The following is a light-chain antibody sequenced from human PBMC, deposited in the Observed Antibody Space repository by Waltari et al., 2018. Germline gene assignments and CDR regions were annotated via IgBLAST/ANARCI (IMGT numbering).Light chain of an antibody. CDR1: KVGDTN. CDR2: QDN. V-gene: IGLV3-1*01. J-gene: IGLJ3*02. CDR3: QSWDTNTQVV. Sequence: SQKLTQPASLSVAPGPTAPLSCSADKVGDTNVSWYRLRPGQSPVLVIYQDNKRPSGIPERFSGSNSGDTATLTISGTQSLDEAAYYCQSWDTNTQVVFGGGTKLAVL.